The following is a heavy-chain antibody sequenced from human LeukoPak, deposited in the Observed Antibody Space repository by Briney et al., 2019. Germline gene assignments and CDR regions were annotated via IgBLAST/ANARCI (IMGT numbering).Heavy chain of an antibody. Sequence: SETLSLTCTVSGGSISSSSYYWGWIRQPPGKGLEWIGSIYYSGSTYYNPALKSRVTISVDTSKNQFSLKLSSVTAADTAVYYCAREDSNYGWVGFDPWGQGTLVTVSS. CDR2: IYYSGST. J-gene: IGHJ5*02. CDR1: GGSISSSSYY. CDR3: AREDSNYGWVGFDP. V-gene: IGHV4-39*07. D-gene: IGHD4-11*01.